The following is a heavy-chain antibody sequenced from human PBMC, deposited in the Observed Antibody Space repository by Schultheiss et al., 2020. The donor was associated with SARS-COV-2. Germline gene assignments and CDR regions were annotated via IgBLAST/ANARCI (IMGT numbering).Heavy chain of an antibody. J-gene: IGHJ4*02. Sequence: SETLSLTCTVSGGSISSGGYYWSWIRQPPGKGLEWIGEINHSGSTNYNPSLKSRVTISVDTSKNQFSLKLSSVTAADTAVYYCARAVKGPDYWGQGTLVTVSS. CDR2: INHSGST. D-gene: IGHD4-23*01. CDR1: GGSISSGGYY. V-gene: IGHV4-39*07. CDR3: ARAVKGPDY.